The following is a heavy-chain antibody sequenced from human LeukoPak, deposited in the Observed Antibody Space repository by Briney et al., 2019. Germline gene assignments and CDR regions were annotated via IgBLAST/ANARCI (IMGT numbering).Heavy chain of an antibody. CDR3: AKDRIDRPMVTDY. V-gene: IGHV3-23*01. CDR2: ISGSGGST. CDR1: GFTFSSYA. D-gene: IGHD5-18*01. J-gene: IGHJ4*02. Sequence: PGGSLRLSCAASGFTFSSYAVAWFRQAPGKGLEWVSAISGSGGSTYYADSVKGRFTISRDNSKNTLYLQMNSLRAEDTAIYYCAKDRIDRPMVTDYWGQGTLVTVSS.